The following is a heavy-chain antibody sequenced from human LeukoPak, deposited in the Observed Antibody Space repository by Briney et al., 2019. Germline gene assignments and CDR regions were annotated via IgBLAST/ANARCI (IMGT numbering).Heavy chain of an antibody. Sequence: PSETLSLTCTVSGGSISSSSYYWGWIRQPPGKGLEWIGSIYYSGSTYYNPSLKSRVTISVDTSKNQFSLKLSSVTAADTAVYYCARLGYSSGWYVDYWGQGTLVTVSS. V-gene: IGHV4-39*01. J-gene: IGHJ4*02. CDR2: IYYSGST. D-gene: IGHD6-19*01. CDR1: GGSISSSSYY. CDR3: ARLGYSSGWYVDY.